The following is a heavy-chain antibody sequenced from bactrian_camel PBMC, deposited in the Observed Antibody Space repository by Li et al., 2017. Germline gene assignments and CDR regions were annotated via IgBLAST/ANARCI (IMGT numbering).Heavy chain of an antibody. J-gene: IGHJ4*01. CDR2: NNSGDLNT. CDR3: AAQLLEASCAVVHAIDN. D-gene: IGHD2*01. V-gene: IGHV3S40*01. Sequence: VQLVESGGGLVQPGGSLRLSCAASGVAFSRYAMSWVRQAPGKGLEWVSTNNSGDLNTYYADSVKGRFTISLDTAKNTVFLQMNSLKPEDTATYYCAAQLLEASCAVVHAIDNWGQGTQVTVS. CDR1: GVAFSRYA.